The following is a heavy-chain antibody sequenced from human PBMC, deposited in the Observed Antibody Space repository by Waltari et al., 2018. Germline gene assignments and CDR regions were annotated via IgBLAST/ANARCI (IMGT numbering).Heavy chain of an antibody. CDR2: INPDGSAK. J-gene: IGHJ3*02. V-gene: IGHV3-7*01. D-gene: IGHD2-15*01. CDR1: GFTFSESW. CDR3: VRDLRWAFDI. Sequence: EVQVVESGGGLVQPGGSLGLSCEASGFTFSESWMLWVRPAPGKGLEWVAKINPDGSAKTYVDSVKGRFTISRDNAKNSLYLPMNSLRAEDTAVYYCVRDLRWAFDIWGQGTMVTVSA.